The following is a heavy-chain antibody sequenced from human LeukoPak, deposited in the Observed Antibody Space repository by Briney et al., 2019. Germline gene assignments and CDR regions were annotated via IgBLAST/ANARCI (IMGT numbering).Heavy chain of an antibody. V-gene: IGHV1-2*06. D-gene: IGHD6-6*01. J-gene: IGHJ4*02. CDR1: GYTFTGYY. CDR2: INPNSGGT. CDR3: ARESSSFFFDY. Sequence: GASVKVSCTASGYTFTGYYMHWVRQAPGQGLEWMGRINPNSGGTNYAQKFQGRVTMTRDTSISTAYMELRSLRSDDTAVYYCARESSSFFFDYWGQGTLVTVSS.